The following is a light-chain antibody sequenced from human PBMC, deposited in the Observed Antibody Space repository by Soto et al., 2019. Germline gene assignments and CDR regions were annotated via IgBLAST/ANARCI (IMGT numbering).Light chain of an antibody. J-gene: IGLJ1*01. CDR2: EVS. CDR1: SSDVGGYNF. CDR3: TSYAGSHNFYV. V-gene: IGLV2-8*01. Sequence: QSALTQPPSASGSPGQSVTISCTGTSSDVGGYNFVSWYQQHPGKAPKLIIYEVSKRPSGVPDRFSGSKSGNTASLTVSGLQAEDAADYYRTSYAGSHNFYVFGTGNKVTVL.